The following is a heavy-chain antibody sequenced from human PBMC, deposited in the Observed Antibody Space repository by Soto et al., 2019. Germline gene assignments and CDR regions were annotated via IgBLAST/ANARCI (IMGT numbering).Heavy chain of an antibody. CDR1: GFTFTSYA. Sequence: EVQLVESGGGLVQPGGSLRLSCSASGFTFTSYAMHWVRQAPGKGLEYVSAIRSNGGSTYYADSVKGRFTISRDNSKNTLYLQMSSLRAEDTAVYCCVKGIIDEQAHSNYWCQGTLVTVSS. V-gene: IGHV3-64D*08. CDR3: VKGIIDEQAHSNY. D-gene: IGHD1-20*01. CDR2: IRSNGGST. J-gene: IGHJ4*02.